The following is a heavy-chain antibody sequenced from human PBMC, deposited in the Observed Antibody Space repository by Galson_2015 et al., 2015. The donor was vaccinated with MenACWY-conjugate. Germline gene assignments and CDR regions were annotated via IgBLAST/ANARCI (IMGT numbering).Heavy chain of an antibody. V-gene: IGHV3-23*01. Sequence: SLRLSCAASGFTFSSYAMSWVRQAPGKGLEWVSAISGSGGSTYYADSVKGRFTISRDNSKNTLYLQMNSLRAEDTAVYYCAKDLAVAGYLFDYWGQGTLVTVSS. J-gene: IGHJ4*02. D-gene: IGHD6-19*01. CDR3: AKDLAVAGYLFDY. CDR2: ISGSGGST. CDR1: GFTFSSYA.